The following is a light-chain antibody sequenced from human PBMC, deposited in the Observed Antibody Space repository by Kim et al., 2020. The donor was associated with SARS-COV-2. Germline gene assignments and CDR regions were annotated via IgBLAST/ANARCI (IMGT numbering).Light chain of an antibody. J-gene: IGKJ2*01. CDR1: QSISTW. CDR3: QQYNSYSYT. V-gene: IGKV1-5*03. CDR2: KAS. Sequence: DIQMTQSPSTLSASVGDRVTITCRASQSISTWLAWYQQKPGKAPKLLIYKASGLEYGVPSRFSGSGSGTEFTLTISSLQPDDFATYYCQQYNSYSYTFGQGTKLEI.